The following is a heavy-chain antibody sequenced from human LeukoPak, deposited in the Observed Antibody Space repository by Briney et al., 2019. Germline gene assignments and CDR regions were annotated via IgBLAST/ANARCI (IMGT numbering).Heavy chain of an antibody. CDR2: IDWDEDK. V-gene: IGHV2-70*04. J-gene: IGHJ5*02. CDR3: ARTNYGDYRNWFDP. CDR1: GFSLSTSGMR. Sequence: SGPALVKPTQTLTLTCTFSGFSLSTSGMRVSWIRQPPGKALEWLARIDWDEDKFYSTSLKTRLTISKDTSKNQVVLKMTNMDPVDTATYYCARTNYGDYRNWFDPWGQGTLVTVSS. D-gene: IGHD4-17*01.